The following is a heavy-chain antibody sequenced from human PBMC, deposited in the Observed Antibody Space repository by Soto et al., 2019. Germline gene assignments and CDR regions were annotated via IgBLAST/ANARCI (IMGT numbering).Heavy chain of an antibody. V-gene: IGHV4-39*01. CDR3: ARSIVVVVAAGDYFDY. J-gene: IGHJ4*02. D-gene: IGHD2-15*01. Sequence: ELLSLTCTDSGGSMSSSSYSRGWIRQPPGKGLEWIGSIYYSGSTYYNPSLKSRVTISVDTSKNQFSLKLSSVTAADTAVYYCARSIVVVVAAGDYFDYWGQGTLVTVSS. CDR1: GGSMSSSSYS. CDR2: IYYSGST.